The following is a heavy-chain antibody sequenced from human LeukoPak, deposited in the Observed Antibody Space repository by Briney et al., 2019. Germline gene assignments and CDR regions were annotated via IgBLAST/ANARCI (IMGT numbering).Heavy chain of an antibody. CDR1: GGSISSCY. Sequence: PSETLSLTCTVSGGSISSCYWSWIRQPPGKGLEWIGYIYYSGSTNYNPSLKSRVTISVDTSKNQFSLKLSSVTAADTAVYYCARHRIAVAGYGMDVWGQGTTVTVSS. J-gene: IGHJ6*02. CDR2: IYYSGST. CDR3: ARHRIAVAGYGMDV. D-gene: IGHD6-19*01. V-gene: IGHV4-59*08.